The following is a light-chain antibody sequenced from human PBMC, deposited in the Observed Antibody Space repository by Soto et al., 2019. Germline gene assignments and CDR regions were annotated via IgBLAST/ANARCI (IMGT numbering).Light chain of an antibody. J-gene: IGKJ2*01. CDR2: DAP. CDR3: QQYNSYSYP. V-gene: IGKV1-17*01. Sequence: DIQMTQSPYTLSASVGDRVTITCGASQAIRNDLGGYQQKPGKAPKLLIYDAPSLESGVPSRFSGSGSGTEFTLTISSLQPDDFATYYCQQYNSYSYPFGQGTKVDI. CDR1: QAIRND.